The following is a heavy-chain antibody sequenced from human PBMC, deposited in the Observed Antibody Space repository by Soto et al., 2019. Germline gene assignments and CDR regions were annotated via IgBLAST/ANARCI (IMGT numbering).Heavy chain of an antibody. V-gene: IGHV3-30*18. D-gene: IGHD4-17*01. CDR2: ISYDGSNK. CDR1: GFTFSSYG. Sequence: QVQLVESGGGVVQPGRSLRLSCAASGFTFSSYGMHWVRQAPGKGLEWVAVISYDGSNKYYADSVKGRFTISRDNSKNTLYLQMNSLRAEDTAVYYCAKDHAVTTHYWGQGTLVTVSS. CDR3: AKDHAVTTHY. J-gene: IGHJ4*02.